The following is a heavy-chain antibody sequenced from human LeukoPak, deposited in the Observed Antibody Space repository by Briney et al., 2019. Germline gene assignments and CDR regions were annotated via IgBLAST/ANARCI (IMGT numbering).Heavy chain of an antibody. CDR2: IYYSGST. CDR3: ARQGVTASDY. V-gene: IGHV4-59*04. D-gene: IGHD2-21*02. CDR1: GGSISSYY. Sequence: SETLSLTCTVSGGSISSYYWSWIRQPPGKGLEWIGYIYYSGSTYYNSSLKSRVTISVDTSKSQFSLKLTSVTAADTAVYYCARQGVTASDYWGQGTLVTVSS. J-gene: IGHJ4*02.